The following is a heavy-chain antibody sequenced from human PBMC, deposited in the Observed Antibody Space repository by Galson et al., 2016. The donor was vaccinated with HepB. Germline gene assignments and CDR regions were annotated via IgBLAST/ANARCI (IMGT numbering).Heavy chain of an antibody. CDR2: TSYDGSSK. D-gene: IGHD6-25*01. Sequence: SLRLSCAASGFTFSYYAMYWVRQAPGKGLEWVAVTSYDGSSKNYADSVKGRFTISRDNSKSTLYLQMNSLRAEDTAVYYCARDYCGGSGCPPGGYWGQGTLVTVSA. CDR3: ARDYCGGSGCPPGGY. J-gene: IGHJ4*02. CDR1: GFTFSYYA. V-gene: IGHV3-30-3*01.